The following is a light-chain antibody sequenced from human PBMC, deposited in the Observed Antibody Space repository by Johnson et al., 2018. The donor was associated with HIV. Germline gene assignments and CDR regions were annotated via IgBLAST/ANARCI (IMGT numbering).Light chain of an antibody. J-gene: IGLJ1*01. CDR2: EDD. V-gene: IGLV1-51*02. CDR1: SSNIGKNH. Sequence: QSVLTQPPSVSAAPGQKVTISCSGSSSNIGKNHVSWYQQFPGTAPKLLVYEDDKRPSDIPDRLSGSKSGTSATLGITGLQPGDEAYYYCGTWDSSLRAGFFGTGTKVTVL. CDR3: GTWDSSLRAGF.